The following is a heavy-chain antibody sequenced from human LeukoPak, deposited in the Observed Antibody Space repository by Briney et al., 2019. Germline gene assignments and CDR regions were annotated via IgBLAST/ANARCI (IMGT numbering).Heavy chain of an antibody. CDR1: GFTFINYW. J-gene: IGHJ4*02. CDR2: ISTGSSYI. D-gene: IGHD3-10*01. CDR3: ATTELPL. V-gene: IGHV3-21*01. Sequence: GGSLRLSCAAAGFTFINYWMSWVRQAPGKGLEWASSISTGSSYISYADSVKGRFTISRDNAKNSLYLQMNSLRAEDTAVYYCATTELPLWGQGTLVTVSS.